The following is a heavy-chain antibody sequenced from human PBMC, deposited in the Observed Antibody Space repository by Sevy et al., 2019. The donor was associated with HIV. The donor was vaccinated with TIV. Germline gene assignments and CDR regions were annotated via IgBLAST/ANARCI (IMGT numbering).Heavy chain of an antibody. CDR3: TRDGGGDYLDY. V-gene: IGHV3-30*04. CDR1: GFTFRRYA. CDR2: ISYAGGKT. Sequence: GGSLRLSCAASGFTFRRYAMHWVRQAPGQGLESVAVISYAGGKTYHADSVKGRFTISRDNSENTLYLQMNSLRAEDTAVYYCTRDGGGDYLDYWGLGTLVTVSS. D-gene: IGHD2-15*01. J-gene: IGHJ4*02.